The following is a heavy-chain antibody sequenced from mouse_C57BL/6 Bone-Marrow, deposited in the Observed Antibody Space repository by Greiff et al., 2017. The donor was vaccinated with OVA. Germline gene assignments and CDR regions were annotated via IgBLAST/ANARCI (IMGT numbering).Heavy chain of an antibody. V-gene: IGHV1-63*01. J-gene: IGHJ4*01. CDR2: IYPGGGYT. Sequence: QVQLQQSGAELVRPGTSVKMSCKASGYTFTNYWIGWAKQRPGHGLEWIGDIYPGGGYTNYNEKFKGKATLTADKSSSTAYMQFSSLTSEDSAIYYCARVGELYAMDYWGQGTSVTVSS. CDR3: ARVGELYAMDY. CDR1: GYTFTNYW.